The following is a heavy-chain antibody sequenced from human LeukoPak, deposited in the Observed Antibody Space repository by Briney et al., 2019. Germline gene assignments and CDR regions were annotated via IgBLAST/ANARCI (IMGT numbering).Heavy chain of an antibody. V-gene: IGHV4-59*01. Sequence: PSETLSLTCTVPGGSISSYYWSWIRQPPGKGLEWIGYIYYSGSTNYNPSRKGRVTISVDTSKNQFSLKLSSVTAADTAVYYCARGNTRYCTNGVCYDDYFDYWGQGTLVTVSS. D-gene: IGHD2-8*01. CDR3: ARGNTRYCTNGVCYDDYFDY. CDR2: IYYSGST. CDR1: GGSISSYY. J-gene: IGHJ4*02.